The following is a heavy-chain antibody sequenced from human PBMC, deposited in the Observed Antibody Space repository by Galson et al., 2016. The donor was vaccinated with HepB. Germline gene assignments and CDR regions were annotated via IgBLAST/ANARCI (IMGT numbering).Heavy chain of an antibody. Sequence: TLSLTCTVSGGSISSVGYYWSWIRQHPGKGLEWIGYIYSSGSTAGSTEYNPSLKSRVIISVDTSKNQVSLKVISVTAADTAVYYCARVGRGRVYIDVWGKGTTVTVSS. V-gene: IGHV4-31*03. J-gene: IGHJ6*03. D-gene: IGHD3-10*01. CDR2: IYSSGSTAGST. CDR3: ARVGRGRVYIDV. CDR1: GGSISSVGYY.